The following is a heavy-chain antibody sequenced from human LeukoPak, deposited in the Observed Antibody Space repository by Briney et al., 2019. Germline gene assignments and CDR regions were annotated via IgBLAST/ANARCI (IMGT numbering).Heavy chain of an antibody. D-gene: IGHD6-6*01. CDR1: GGSITGSIYY. CDR3: GGSTEQLVRGAFDI. Sequence: PSETLSLTCTVSGGSITGSIYYWGWIRQPPGKGLEWIGSIYYSGSTYYNPSLKSRVTISVDTSKNQFSLKLSSVTAADTAVYYCGGSTEQLVRGAFDIWGQGTMVTVSS. J-gene: IGHJ3*02. V-gene: IGHV4-39*07. CDR2: IYYSGST.